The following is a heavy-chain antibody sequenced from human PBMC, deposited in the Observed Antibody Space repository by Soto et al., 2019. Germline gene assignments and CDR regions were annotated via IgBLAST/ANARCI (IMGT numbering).Heavy chain of an antibody. CDR3: ARAESARGGVVTAH. Sequence: SESLTLTCTVSGCSVSGCSYCWSWIRQAPGKGLEGIGNIYSSGSTNYYPSLKRRVTISVETSKNRFSLKLSSVTAAETAAYYCARAESARGGVVTAHWGQGTLVTVSS. V-gene: IGHV4-61*01. CDR2: IYSSGST. J-gene: IGHJ4*02. D-gene: IGHD2-21*02. CDR1: GCSVSGCSYC.